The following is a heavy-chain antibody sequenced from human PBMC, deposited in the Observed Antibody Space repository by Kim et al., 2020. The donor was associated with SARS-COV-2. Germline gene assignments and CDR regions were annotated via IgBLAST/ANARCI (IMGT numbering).Heavy chain of an antibody. D-gene: IGHD1-20*01. J-gene: IGHJ1*01. Sequence: SETLSLTCTVSGGSISSSSYYWGWIRQPPGKGLEWIGSIYYSGSTYYNPSLKSRVTISVDTSKNQFSLKLSSVTAADTAVYYCARGDNWHDAPWGDWGQG. CDR1: GGSISSSSYY. CDR2: IYYSGST. CDR3: ARGDNWHDAPWGD. V-gene: IGHV4-39*07.